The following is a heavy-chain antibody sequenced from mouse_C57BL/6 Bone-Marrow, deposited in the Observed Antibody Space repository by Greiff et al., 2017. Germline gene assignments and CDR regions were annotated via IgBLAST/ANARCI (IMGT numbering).Heavy chain of an antibody. CDR3: ALGTAVGG. CDR1: GYAFSSSW. CDR2: IYPGDGDT. V-gene: IGHV1-82*01. D-gene: IGHD1-1*01. Sequence: QVQLQQSGPELVKPGASVKISCKASGYAFSSSWMNWVKQRPGKGLEWIGRIYPGDGDTNYNGKFKGKATLTADKSSSTAYMQLSSLTSEDSAVYCCALGTAVGGWGQGTTLTVSS. J-gene: IGHJ2*01.